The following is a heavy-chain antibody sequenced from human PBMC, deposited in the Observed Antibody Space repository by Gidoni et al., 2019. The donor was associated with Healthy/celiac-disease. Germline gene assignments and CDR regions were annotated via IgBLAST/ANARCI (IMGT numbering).Heavy chain of an antibody. V-gene: IGHV3-23*01. Sequence: EVQLLESGGGLVQPGGSLRLSCAASGFTFSSYAMSWVRQAPGKGLEWVSAISGSGGSTYYADSVKGRFTISRDNSKNTLYLQMNSLRAEDTAVYYCAKQQYCSGGSCYLGGRLQDAFDIWGQGTMVTVSS. CDR2: ISGSGGST. J-gene: IGHJ3*02. CDR3: AKQQYCSGGSCYLGGRLQDAFDI. D-gene: IGHD2-15*01. CDR1: GFTFSSYA.